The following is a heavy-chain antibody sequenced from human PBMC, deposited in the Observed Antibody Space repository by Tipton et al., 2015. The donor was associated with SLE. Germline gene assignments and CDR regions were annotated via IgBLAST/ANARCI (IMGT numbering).Heavy chain of an antibody. CDR3: ARGGSCSSPVFFQP. J-gene: IGHJ1*01. Sequence: SLRLSCAASGFTFSSYSMNWVRQAPGKGLEWVSYISSSSSTIYYADSVKGRFTISRDNAKNSLYLQMNSLRAEDTAVYYCARGGSCSSPVFFQPRGPGTLVTVSS. D-gene: IGHD3-16*01. CDR1: GFTFSSYS. V-gene: IGHV3-48*01. CDR2: ISSSSSTI.